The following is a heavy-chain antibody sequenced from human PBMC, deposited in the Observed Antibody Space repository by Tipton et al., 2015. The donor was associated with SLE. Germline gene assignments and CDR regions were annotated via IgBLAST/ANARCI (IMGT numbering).Heavy chain of an antibody. CDR1: GYSISSGYY. V-gene: IGHV4-38-2*02. Sequence: TLSLTCAVSGYSISSGYYWGWIRQPPGKGLEWIGSIYHSGSTFYNPSLVSRVTISVDTSKNQFSLKLTSVTAADTALYYCARDHGGSYYGWFDPWGQGTLVTVSS. J-gene: IGHJ5*02. D-gene: IGHD1-26*01. CDR3: ARDHGGSYYGWFDP. CDR2: IYHSGST.